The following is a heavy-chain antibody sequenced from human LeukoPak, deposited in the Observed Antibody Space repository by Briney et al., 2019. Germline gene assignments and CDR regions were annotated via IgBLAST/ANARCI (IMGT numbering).Heavy chain of an antibody. CDR3: ARGGVLRSFGGSWDAFDI. D-gene: IGHD3-3*01. V-gene: IGHV4-39*07. CDR1: GGSISSSSYY. CDR2: IYYSGST. J-gene: IGHJ3*02. Sequence: SETLSLTCTVSGGSISSSSYYWGWIRQPPGKGLEWIGSIYYSGSTYYNPSLKSRVTISVDTSKNQFSLKLSSVTAADTAVYYCARGGVLRSFGGSWDAFDIWGQGTMVTVSS.